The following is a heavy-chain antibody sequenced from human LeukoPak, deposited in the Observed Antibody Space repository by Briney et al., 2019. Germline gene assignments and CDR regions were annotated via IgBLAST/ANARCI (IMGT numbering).Heavy chain of an antibody. CDR3: AKDSGSFVGWFDY. Sequence: GRCLRLSCAASGFTFSSYGMHWGRQAPGKGLEWVAVISYDGSNKYYADSVKGRFTISRDNSKNTLYLQMNSLRAEDTAVYYCAKDSGSFVGWFDYWGQGTLVTVSS. D-gene: IGHD1-26*01. CDR1: GFTFSSYG. CDR2: ISYDGSNK. V-gene: IGHV3-30*18. J-gene: IGHJ4*02.